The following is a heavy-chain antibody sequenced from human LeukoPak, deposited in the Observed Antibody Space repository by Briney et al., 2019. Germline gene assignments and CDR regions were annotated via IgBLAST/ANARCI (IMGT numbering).Heavy chain of an antibody. Sequence: GGFLRLSCAASGSNFDDYGMTWVRQRPGKGLEWVSGINWNGGSTGYADSVKGRFTISRDNAKNSLYLQMNSLRAEDTALYHCARGSDYDILTGIDYWGQGTLVTVSS. V-gene: IGHV3-20*01. CDR3: ARGSDYDILTGIDY. CDR2: INWNGGST. CDR1: GSNFDDYG. J-gene: IGHJ4*02. D-gene: IGHD3-9*01.